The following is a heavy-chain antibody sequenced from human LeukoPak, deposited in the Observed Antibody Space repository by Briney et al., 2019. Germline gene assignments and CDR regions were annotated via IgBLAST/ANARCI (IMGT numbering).Heavy chain of an antibody. CDR1: AYTFTNYY. CDR2: INPSGGST. V-gene: IGHV1-46*01. CDR3: AREGGSGQLL. J-gene: IGHJ3*01. Sequence: ASVKVSCKASAYTFTNYYLHWVRQAPGQGLEWMGIINPSGGSTSYAQKFQGRVTMTRDTSTSTVYMELSSLRSEATAVYYCAREGGSGQLLWGQGSMVTVSS. D-gene: IGHD2-15*01.